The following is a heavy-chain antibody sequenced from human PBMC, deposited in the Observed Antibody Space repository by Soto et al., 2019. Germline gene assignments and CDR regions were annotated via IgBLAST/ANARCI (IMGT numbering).Heavy chain of an antibody. CDR3: AHCRGGVASF. CDR1: GFSLNTRDVG. V-gene: IGHV2-5*02. CDR2: VYWDDDK. J-gene: IGHJ4*02. D-gene: IGHD3-16*01. Sequence: QITLNESGPALVKPTQTLTLTCTFSGFSLNTRDVGVGWIRQPPGKALEWLGVVYWDDDKTYSPSLKSRLTITKXTXXXXXVLRMTKMDPVDTATYYCAHCRGGVASFWGQGTLVTVSS.